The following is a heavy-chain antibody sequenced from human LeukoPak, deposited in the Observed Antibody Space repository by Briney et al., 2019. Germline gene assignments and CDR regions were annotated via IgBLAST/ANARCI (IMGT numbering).Heavy chain of an antibody. V-gene: IGHV3-33*01. CDR1: EFIFSNYG. Sequence: GGSLRLSCAASEFIFSNYGMHWVRQAPGKGLEWVAVIWYDGSNKYYADSVKGRFTISRDNSKDTLYLQMSSPRAEDTAVYYCARAAGARGSSWTPGFWGQGTLVTVSS. J-gene: IGHJ4*02. D-gene: IGHD6-13*01. CDR2: IWYDGSNK. CDR3: ARAAGARGSSWTPGF.